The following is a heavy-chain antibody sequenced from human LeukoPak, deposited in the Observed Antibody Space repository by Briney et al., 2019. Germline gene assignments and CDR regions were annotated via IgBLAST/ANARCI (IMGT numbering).Heavy chain of an antibody. CDR2: ISWNGDTI. CDR3: SSTFGSGSYLHS. D-gene: IGHD3-10*01. J-gene: IGHJ5*02. CDR1: GFTFSSYG. V-gene: IGHV3-9*01. Sequence: GRSLRLSCAASGFTFSSYGMHWVRQPPGKGLEWVSEISWNGDTIGYADSVKGRFIISRDNARRSLYLQMNSLRPEDTAFYYCSSTFGSGSYLHSWGQGTLVTVSS.